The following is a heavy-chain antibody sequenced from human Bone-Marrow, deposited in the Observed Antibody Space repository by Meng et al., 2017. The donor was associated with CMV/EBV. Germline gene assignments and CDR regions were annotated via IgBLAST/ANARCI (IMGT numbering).Heavy chain of an antibody. D-gene: IGHD3-9*01. Sequence: ASVKVSCKASGYSFTDHYFHWVRQAPGQGLEWMGWIYPNSGGTHYAQKFHGRLTVTTDTSNSTGYMELSSLGSDDTAVYYCARDNDWGPDYWGQGTLVTVSS. CDR3: ARDNDWGPDY. V-gene: IGHV1-2*02. J-gene: IGHJ4*02. CDR2: IYPNSGGT. CDR1: GYSFTDHY.